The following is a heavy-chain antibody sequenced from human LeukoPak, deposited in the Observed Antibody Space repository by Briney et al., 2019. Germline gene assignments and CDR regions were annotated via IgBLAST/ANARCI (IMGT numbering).Heavy chain of an antibody. CDR1: GGSFSAYY. Sequence: SETLSLTCAVYGGSFSAYYWSWIRQPPGKGLEWIGYIHNSGRTNYNPSLKSRVTGFVDTSKNQVSLRLSSVTAADTAVYYCARHGTISSESYFDYWGQGALVTVSS. V-gene: IGHV4-59*08. CDR3: ARHGTISSESYFDY. D-gene: IGHD1-14*01. J-gene: IGHJ4*02. CDR2: IHNSGRT.